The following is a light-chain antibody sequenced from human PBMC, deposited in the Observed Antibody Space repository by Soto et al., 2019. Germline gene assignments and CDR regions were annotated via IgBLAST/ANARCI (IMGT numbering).Light chain of an antibody. CDR1: SSDVGSYNR. CDR2: EVS. J-gene: IGLJ1*01. V-gene: IGLV2-18*02. CDR3: TSYTSSRTYV. Sequence: QSVLNQPPSVSGSPGQSVTISRTGTSSDVGSYNRVSWYQQPPGTAPKLMIYEVSNLPSGVPDRFSGSKSGNTASLTISGLQLEAEADYYCTSYTSSRTYVFGAVPKVTVL.